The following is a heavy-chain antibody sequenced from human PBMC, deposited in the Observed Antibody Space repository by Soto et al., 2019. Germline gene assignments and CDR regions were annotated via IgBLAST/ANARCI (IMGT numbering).Heavy chain of an antibody. CDR3: TTEVPYDFWSGYNFDY. V-gene: IGHV3-15*01. D-gene: IGHD3-3*01. Sequence: EVQLVESGGGLVKPGGSLRLSCAASGFTFSNAWMSWVRQAPGKGLEWVGRIKSKTDGGTTDYAAPVKGRFTISRDDSKNTLYLQINRLKTEDTAVYYCTTEVPYDFWSGYNFDYWGQGTLVTVSS. CDR2: IKSKTDGGTT. J-gene: IGHJ4*02. CDR1: GFTFSNAW.